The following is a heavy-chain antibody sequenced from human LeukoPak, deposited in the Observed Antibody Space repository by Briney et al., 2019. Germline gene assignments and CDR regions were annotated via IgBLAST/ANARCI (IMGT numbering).Heavy chain of an antibody. D-gene: IGHD2-2*01. Sequence: EGSLRLSCAASGFTFSNAWMSWVRQAPGKGLEWVGRIKSKTDGGTTDYAAPVKGRFTISRDDSKNTLYLQMNSLKTEDTAVYYCTTDILGYCSSTSCYFIYWGQGTLVTVSS. CDR3: TTDILGYCSSTSCYFIY. CDR1: GFTFSNAW. J-gene: IGHJ4*02. V-gene: IGHV3-15*01. CDR2: IKSKTDGGTT.